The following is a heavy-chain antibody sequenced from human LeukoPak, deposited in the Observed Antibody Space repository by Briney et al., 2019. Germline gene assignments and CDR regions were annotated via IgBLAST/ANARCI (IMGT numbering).Heavy chain of an antibody. D-gene: IGHD3-9*01. CDR1: GGSFSGYY. CDR3: ARGPAVALRYFDWLLPTFDY. V-gene: IGHV4-34*01. CDR2: INHSGST. J-gene: IGHJ4*02. Sequence: SETLSLTCAVSGGSFSGYYWSWIRQPPGKGLEWIGEINHSGSTNYNPSLKGRVTISVDTSKNQFSLKLSSVTAADTAVYYCARGPAVALRYFDWLLPTFDYWGQGTLVTVSS.